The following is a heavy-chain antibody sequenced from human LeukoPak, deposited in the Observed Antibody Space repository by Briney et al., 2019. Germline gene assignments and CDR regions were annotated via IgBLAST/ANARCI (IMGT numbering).Heavy chain of an antibody. J-gene: IGHJ4*02. D-gene: IGHD4-23*01. CDR3: ARAPSGGS. V-gene: IGHV3-30-3*01. CDR2: ISYDGSNK. CDR1: GFTFSSYA. Sequence: GGSLRLSCAASGFTFSSYAMHWVRQAPGKGLEWVAVISYDGSNKYYADSVKGRFTISRDNSKNTLYLQMNSLRAEDTAVYYCARAPSGGSWGQGTLVTVSS.